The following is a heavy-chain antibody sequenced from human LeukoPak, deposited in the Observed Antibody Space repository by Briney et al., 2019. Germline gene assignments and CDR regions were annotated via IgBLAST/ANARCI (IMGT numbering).Heavy chain of an antibody. CDR1: GGSISSYY. D-gene: IGHD2-15*01. CDR2: MTTSGSP. V-gene: IGHV4-4*07. Sequence: PSETLSLTCTVSGGSISSYYWSWIRQPAGKGLEWIGHMTTSGSPNYNPSLKSRLTMSVDKSKNQLSLNLRSVTAADTAVYYCAKIGGSYAEGDYFDNWGQGTLVTVSS. J-gene: IGHJ4*02. CDR3: AKIGGSYAEGDYFDN.